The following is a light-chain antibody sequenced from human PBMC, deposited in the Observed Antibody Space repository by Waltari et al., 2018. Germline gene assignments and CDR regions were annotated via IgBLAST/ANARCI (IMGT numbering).Light chain of an antibody. Sequence: DIQMTQSPSSLSASVGDRVTITCRASQSISSYLNWDQQKPGKAPKLLIYAASSLQSGVPSRVSGSGSGTDFTLTISSLQPEDFATYYCQQSYSTPQMYTFGQGTKLEIK. CDR3: QQSYSTPQMYT. CDR1: QSISSY. V-gene: IGKV1-39*01. CDR2: AAS. J-gene: IGKJ2*01.